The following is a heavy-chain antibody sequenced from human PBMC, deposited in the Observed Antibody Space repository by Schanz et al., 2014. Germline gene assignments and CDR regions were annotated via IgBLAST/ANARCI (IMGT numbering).Heavy chain of an antibody. CDR3: ARPALWFGDNCFDP. CDR1: GFSVGNKY. D-gene: IGHD3-10*01. V-gene: IGHV3-48*01. J-gene: IGHJ5*02. Sequence: EVQLVESGGGLVQPGGSLRLSCAASGFSVGNKYMNWVRQAPGKGPEWVSYIRSSSTPIYYADSVKGRFTISRDNSKNTLYLQMNSLRAEDTAVYYCARPALWFGDNCFDPWGQGTLVTVSS. CDR2: IRSSSTPI.